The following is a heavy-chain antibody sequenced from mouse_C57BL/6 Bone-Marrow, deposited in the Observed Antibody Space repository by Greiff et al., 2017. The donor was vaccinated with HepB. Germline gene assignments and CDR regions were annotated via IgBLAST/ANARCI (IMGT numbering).Heavy chain of an antibody. J-gene: IGHJ2*01. V-gene: IGHV1-84*01. D-gene: IGHD2-4*01. Sequence: VQLQQSGPELVKPGASVKISCKASGYTFTDYYINWVKQRPGQGLEWIGWIYPGSGNTKYNEKFKGKATLTVDTSSSTAYMQLSSLTSEDSAVYFCAREPRGPYDYDGDFDYWGQGTTLTVSS. CDR3: AREPRGPYDYDGDFDY. CDR1: GYTFTDYY. CDR2: IYPGSGNT.